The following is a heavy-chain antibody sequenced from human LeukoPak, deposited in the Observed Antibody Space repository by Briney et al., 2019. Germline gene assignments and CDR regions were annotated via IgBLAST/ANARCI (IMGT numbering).Heavy chain of an antibody. V-gene: IGHV3-33*01. CDR2: IWSDGSNT. CDR1: GFTFSTYG. D-gene: IGHD3-3*01. Sequence: GGSLRLSCAASGFTFSTYGVHWVRQAPGKGLEWVAVIWSDGSNTYYADSVKGRFTISRDNSKNTLYLQMNSLRAEDTAVYYCARDGFNFYYFDYWGQGTLVTVSS. CDR3: ARDGFNFYYFDY. J-gene: IGHJ4*02.